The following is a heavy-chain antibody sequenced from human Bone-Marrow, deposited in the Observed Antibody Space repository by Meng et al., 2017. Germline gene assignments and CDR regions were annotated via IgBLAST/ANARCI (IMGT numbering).Heavy chain of an antibody. CDR3: ARDDGSYTYYFDY. Sequence: ASVKVSCKASGYTFITYDLNWVRQATGQGLEWMGWMNPNSGNAGYAQKFQGRVTISRNTSITTAYMELNSLRAEDTAVYYCARDDGSYTYYFDYWGQGTLVTVSS. CDR2: MNPNSGNA. J-gene: IGHJ4*02. D-gene: IGHD1-26*01. V-gene: IGHV1-8*03. CDR1: GYTFITYD.